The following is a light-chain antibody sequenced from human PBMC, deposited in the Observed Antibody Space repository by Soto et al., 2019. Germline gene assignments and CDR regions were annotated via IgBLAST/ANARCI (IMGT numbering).Light chain of an antibody. Sequence: ELVLTQAPGTLSLSPGERATLSCRASQRVSYRYLAWYQQKPCQAPRFLSYGAASRASGIPDRFSGSWSGTGFILPISGLEPQDIAVYYFRQYVGSPYTFGHGTTREIK. J-gene: IGKJ2*01. CDR1: QRVSYRY. CDR2: GAA. CDR3: RQYVGSPYT. V-gene: IGKV3-20*01.